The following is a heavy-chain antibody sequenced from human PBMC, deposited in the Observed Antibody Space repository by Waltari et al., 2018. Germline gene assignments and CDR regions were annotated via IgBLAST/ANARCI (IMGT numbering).Heavy chain of an antibody. V-gene: IGHV3-15*01. CDR3: RVVTIVTADY. Sequence: EVQLVESGGGFVKPGGSLRLSCAAAGISFGDAWMSWVRQAPGKGLEWVGRIRSKSDDETTDYAAPVKGRFTISRDDSENTLYLHMDSLKTDDTGVYYCRVVTIVTADYWGQGTLVTVSS. J-gene: IGHJ4*02. D-gene: IGHD2-21*02. CDR2: IRSKSDDETT. CDR1: GISFGDAW.